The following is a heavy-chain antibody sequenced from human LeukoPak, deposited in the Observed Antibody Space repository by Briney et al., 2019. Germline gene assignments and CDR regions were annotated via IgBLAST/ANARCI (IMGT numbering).Heavy chain of an antibody. Sequence: PGGSLRLSCAASGFTFSGYAMSWVRQAPGKGLEWVSAITTSGDKAYYVDSVKGRFTMSRDNSKNTLYLQMNSLGADDTAVYYCARDHDNFFDYWGQGTLVSVST. CDR1: GFTFSGYA. V-gene: IGHV3-23*01. J-gene: IGHJ4*02. CDR2: ITTSGDKA. D-gene: IGHD3-9*01. CDR3: ARDHDNFFDY.